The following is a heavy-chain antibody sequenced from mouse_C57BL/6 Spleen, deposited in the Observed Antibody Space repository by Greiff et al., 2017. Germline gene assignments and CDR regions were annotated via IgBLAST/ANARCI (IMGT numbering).Heavy chain of an antibody. V-gene: IGHV1-80*01. CDR1: GYAFSSYW. J-gene: IGHJ2*01. CDR2: IYPGDGDT. CDR3: ARWGTAQAVLYFDY. D-gene: IGHD3-2*02. Sequence: QVQLQQSGAELVKPGASVKISCKASGYAFSSYWMNWVKQRPGKGLEWIGQIYPGDGDTNYNGKFKGKATLTADKSSSTAYMQLSSLTSEDSAVSFGARWGTAQAVLYFDYWGQGTTLTVSS.